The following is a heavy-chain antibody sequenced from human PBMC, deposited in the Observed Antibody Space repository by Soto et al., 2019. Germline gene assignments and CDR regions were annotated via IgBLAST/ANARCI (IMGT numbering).Heavy chain of an antibody. V-gene: IGHV3-48*01. Sequence: EVQLVESGGGLVQPGGSLRLSCAASGFTFSSYSMNWVRQAPGKGLEWVSYISSSSSTIYYADSVKGRFTISRDNAKNSMYLQMNSLRGEDTAVDYCARGLYYYDSRGYWGYWGQGTLVTVSS. J-gene: IGHJ4*02. CDR1: GFTFSSYS. CDR3: ARGLYYYDSRGYWGY. CDR2: ISSSSSTI. D-gene: IGHD3-22*01.